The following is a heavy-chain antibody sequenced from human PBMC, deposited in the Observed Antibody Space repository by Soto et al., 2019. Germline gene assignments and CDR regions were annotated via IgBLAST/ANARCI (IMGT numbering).Heavy chain of an antibody. CDR1: VFTLNSYS. D-gene: IGHD3-10*01. CDR2: ISSSSSYI. J-gene: IGHJ5*02. V-gene: IGHV3-21*01. CDR3: ARLRGAWFDP. Sequence: LKLSRAACVFTLNSYSMNWVRKAPGKGLEWVSSISSSSSYIYYADSVKGRFTISRDNAKNSLYLQMNSLRAEDTAVYYCARLRGAWFDPWGQGPLVTVSS.